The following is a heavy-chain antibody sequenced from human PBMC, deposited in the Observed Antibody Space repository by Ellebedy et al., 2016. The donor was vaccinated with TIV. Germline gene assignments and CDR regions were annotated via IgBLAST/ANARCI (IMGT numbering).Heavy chain of an antibody. CDR2: IDPSDSYT. CDR3: ARSGIGSDETLDY. Sequence: GESLKISXKGSGYSFTSYWISWVRQMPGKGLEWMGRIDPSDSYTNYSPSFQGHVTISADKSISTAYLQWSSLKASNTAMYYCARSGIGSDETLDYWGQGTLVTVSS. J-gene: IGHJ4*02. CDR1: GYSFTSYW. V-gene: IGHV5-10-1*01. D-gene: IGHD3-10*01.